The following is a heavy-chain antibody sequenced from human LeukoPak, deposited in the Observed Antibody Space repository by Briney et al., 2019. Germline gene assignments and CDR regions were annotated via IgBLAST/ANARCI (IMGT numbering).Heavy chain of an antibody. D-gene: IGHD1-7*01. J-gene: IGHJ4*02. CDR2: ISGSGVST. Sequence: GGSLRLSCAASGITFSDHWMSWVRRAPGKGLEWVSAISGSGVSTYYADSVKGRFTVSRDNSKNTLYLQMSSLRAEDTAVYYCAKDERNWNYNLASQTYDWGQGTLVTVSS. V-gene: IGHV3-23*01. CDR1: GITFSDHW. CDR3: AKDERNWNYNLASQTYD.